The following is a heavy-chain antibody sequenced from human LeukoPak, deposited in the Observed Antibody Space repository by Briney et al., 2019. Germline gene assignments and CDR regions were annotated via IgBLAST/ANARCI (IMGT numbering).Heavy chain of an antibody. CDR2: IYYSGST. Sequence: PSETLSLTCAVSGGSISSSSYYWGWIRQPPGKGLEWIGSIYYSGSTYYNPSLKSRVTISVDTSKNQFSLKLSSVTAADTAVYYCARALAAHDAFDIWGQGTMVTVSS. CDR1: GGSISSSSYY. D-gene: IGHD6-13*01. J-gene: IGHJ3*02. CDR3: ARALAAHDAFDI. V-gene: IGHV4-39*07.